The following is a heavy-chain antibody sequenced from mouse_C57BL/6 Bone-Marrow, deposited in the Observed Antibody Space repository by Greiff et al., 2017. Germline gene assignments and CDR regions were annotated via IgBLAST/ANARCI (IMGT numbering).Heavy chain of an antibody. V-gene: IGHV8-8*01. CDR2: IWWDDDK. CDR1: GFSLSTFGMG. CDR3: AQGYYGSSSWFAY. D-gene: IGHD1-1*01. J-gene: IGHJ3*01. Sequence: QVTLKESGPGILQPSQTLSLTCSFSGFSLSTFGMGVGWIRQPSGKGLEWLAHIWWDDDKHYNPVLKSRLTISKDTSKNQVFLKIANVDTADTATYYCAQGYYGSSSWFAYWGQGTLVTVSA.